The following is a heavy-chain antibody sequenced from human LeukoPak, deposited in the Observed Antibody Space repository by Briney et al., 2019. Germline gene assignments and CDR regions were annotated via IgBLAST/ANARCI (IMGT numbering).Heavy chain of an antibody. CDR1: GYTLTELS. V-gene: IGHV1-24*01. CDR3: HAIVVVPAAIPPY. J-gene: IGHJ4*02. CDR2: FDPEDGET. Sequence: ASVKVSCKVSGYTLTELSMHWVRQAPGEGLEWMGGFDPEDGETIYAQKFQGRVTMTEDTSTDTAYMELSSLRSEDTAVYYCHAIVVVPAAIPPYWGQGTLVTVSS. D-gene: IGHD2-2*01.